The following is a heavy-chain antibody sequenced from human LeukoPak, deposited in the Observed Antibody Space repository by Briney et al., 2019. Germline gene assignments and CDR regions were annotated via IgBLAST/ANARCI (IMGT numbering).Heavy chain of an antibody. CDR3: ARGVSGSFGYYYYYMDV. J-gene: IGHJ6*03. D-gene: IGHD1-26*01. V-gene: IGHV1-18*01. CDR1: GYTFTSYG. Sequence: ASVKVSGKASGYTFTSYGFIWVRQAPGQGLEWMGWISAYNGNTDYAQKLQGRVTMTTDTSTSTAYMELRSLRSDDTAVYYCARGVSGSFGYYYYYMDVWGKGTTVTVSS. CDR2: ISAYNGNT.